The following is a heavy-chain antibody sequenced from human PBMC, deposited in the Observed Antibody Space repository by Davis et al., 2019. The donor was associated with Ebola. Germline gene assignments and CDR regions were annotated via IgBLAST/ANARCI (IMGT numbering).Heavy chain of an antibody. CDR1: GFTFSHYG. Sequence: GESLRISCAASGFTFSHYGMHWVRQAPGEGLEWVAVISYDGNDQYYADSVKGRFTISRDNSNNTVSVQMNSLRAEDTAVYYCARDRSSSRYYYSMDVWGQGTTVTVSS. V-gene: IGHV3-30*19. CDR3: ARDRSSSRYYYSMDV. CDR2: ISYDGNDQ. D-gene: IGHD6-13*01. J-gene: IGHJ6*02.